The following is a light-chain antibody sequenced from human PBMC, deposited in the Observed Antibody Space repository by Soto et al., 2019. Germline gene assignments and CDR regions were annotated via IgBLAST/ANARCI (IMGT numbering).Light chain of an antibody. CDR2: GNS. Sequence: QSVLTQPPSVSGAPGQRVTISCTGSSSNIGAGYDVHWYQQLPGTAPKLLIYGNSNRPSGVPDRFSGSKSGTSASLAITGXXXXXXXXXXCQSYDSSLRGVVFGGGTKVTV. J-gene: IGLJ2*01. V-gene: IGLV1-40*01. CDR3: QSYDSSLRGVV. CDR1: SSNIGAGYD.